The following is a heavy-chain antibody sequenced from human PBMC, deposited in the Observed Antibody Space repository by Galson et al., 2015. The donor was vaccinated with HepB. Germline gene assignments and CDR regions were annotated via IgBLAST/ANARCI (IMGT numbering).Heavy chain of an antibody. J-gene: IGHJ4*02. D-gene: IGHD2-15*01. Sequence: ETLSLTCAVYGESFSGYYWSWIRQPPGKGLEWIGEINHSGSTNYNPSLKSRVTITVDTSKNQFSLKLSSVTAADTAVYYCARGGGCSGGSCYSIDYWGQGTLVTVSS. CDR1: GESFSGYY. V-gene: IGHV4-34*01. CDR2: INHSGST. CDR3: ARGGGCSGGSCYSIDY.